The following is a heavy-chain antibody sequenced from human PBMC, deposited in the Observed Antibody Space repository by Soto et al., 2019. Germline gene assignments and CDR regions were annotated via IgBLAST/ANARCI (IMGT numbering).Heavy chain of an antibody. CDR1: GGTFSSYT. D-gene: IGHD4-4*01. V-gene: IGHV1-69*02. Sequence: ASVKVSCKASGGTFSSYTISWGRQAPGQRLEWMGRINPVHGITKYPEKFQGRVTITGRTSASTAYMDLSSLRSEDTAVYYCATQGRTTTEFDFWGQGTLVTVSS. J-gene: IGHJ4*02. CDR2: INPVHGIT. CDR3: ATQGRTTTEFDF.